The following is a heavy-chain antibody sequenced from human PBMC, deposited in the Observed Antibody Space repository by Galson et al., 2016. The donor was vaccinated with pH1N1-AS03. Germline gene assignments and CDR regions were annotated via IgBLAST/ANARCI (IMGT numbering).Heavy chain of an antibody. Sequence: SLRLSCAASGFTFRSFGMHWVRQAPGKGLEWVAVIWYDGSKDEYADSVKGRFTISRDNSKNTLFLKMKSLGVEDTAVYYCARPAHDFEGPHHMDVWGQGTTVTVSS. CDR3: ARPAHDFEGPHHMDV. CDR1: GFTFRSFG. CDR2: IWYDGSKD. J-gene: IGHJ6*02. D-gene: IGHD2-21*02. V-gene: IGHV3-33*01.